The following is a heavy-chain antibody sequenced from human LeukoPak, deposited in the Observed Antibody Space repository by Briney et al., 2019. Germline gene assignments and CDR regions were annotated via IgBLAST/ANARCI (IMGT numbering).Heavy chain of an antibody. CDR1: GFTFSSYN. V-gene: IGHV3-21*01. J-gene: IGHJ4*02. D-gene: IGHD6-13*01. CDR2: IYSSSSYI. Sequence: PGGSLRLSCAASGFTFSSYNMNWVRQAPGKGLEWVSSIYSSSSYIYYADSVKGRFTISRDNAKNSLYLQMNSLRAEDTAVYYCARGEYSSSWTFDYWGQGTLVTVSS. CDR3: ARGEYSSSWTFDY.